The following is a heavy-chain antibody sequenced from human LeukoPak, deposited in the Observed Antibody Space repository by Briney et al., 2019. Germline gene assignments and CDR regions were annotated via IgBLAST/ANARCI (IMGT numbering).Heavy chain of an antibody. D-gene: IGHD3-3*01. J-gene: IGHJ4*02. V-gene: IGHV1-24*01. CDR2: FEPEDGAT. Sequence: ASVKVSCKVSGYRLSAVSMHWVRHAPGKGLEWMGGFEPEDGATIYAERFQGTITMTEDTSTDTAYMDLSRLTSEDTAVYYCMIDYFDWASSRSGNYFWGQGTLVTVSS. CDR3: MIDYFDWASSRSGNYF. CDR1: GYRLSAVS.